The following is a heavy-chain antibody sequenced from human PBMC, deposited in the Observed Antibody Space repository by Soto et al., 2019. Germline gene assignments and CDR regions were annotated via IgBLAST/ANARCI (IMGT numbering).Heavy chain of an antibody. J-gene: IGHJ6*03. V-gene: IGHV4-34*01. Sequence: SETLSLTCAVYGGSFSGYYWSWIRQPPGKWLELFGEINHSGCTYYYPSLKSRVTISVDTSKNQFSLKLSSVTAADTGVYYCAAAVPAEYVFPYYYMDVWGKGTTVTVSS. CDR3: AAAVPAEYVFPYYYMDV. D-gene: IGHD3-16*01. CDR1: GGSFSGYY. CDR2: INHSGCT.